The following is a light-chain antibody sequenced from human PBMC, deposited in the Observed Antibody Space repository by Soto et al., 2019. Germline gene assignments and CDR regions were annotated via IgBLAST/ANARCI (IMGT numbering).Light chain of an antibody. CDR2: KAS. J-gene: IGKJ1*01. Sequence: DIQVTQSPSTLSASVGDRVTITCRASQSISNWLAWYQQKPGKAPKVLIYKASSLESGVPSRFSGSGSWTEFTLTISSLQTDDFATYYCQQYGANSPWTFGQGTKVEIK. V-gene: IGKV1-5*03. CDR1: QSISNW. CDR3: QQYGANSPWT.